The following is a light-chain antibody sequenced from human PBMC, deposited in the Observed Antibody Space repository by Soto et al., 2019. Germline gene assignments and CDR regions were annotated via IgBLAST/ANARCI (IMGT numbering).Light chain of an antibody. Sequence: SALTQPASVSGSPGQSITISCTGTSSAVGGYNYVSWYQQHPGKAPKLIIYDVSNRPSGVSNRFSGSKSGNTASLTISGLQAEDEADYYCSSYTSSSTPYVFGTGTKVTV. J-gene: IGLJ1*01. V-gene: IGLV2-14*01. CDR3: SSYTSSSTPYV. CDR1: SSAVGGYNY. CDR2: DVS.